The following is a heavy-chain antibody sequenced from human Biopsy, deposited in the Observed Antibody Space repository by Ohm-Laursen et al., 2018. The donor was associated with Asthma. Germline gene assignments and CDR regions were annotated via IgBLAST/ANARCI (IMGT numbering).Heavy chain of an antibody. D-gene: IGHD2-8*01. Sequence: RSLRLSCTASGFTFSSYGMHWVRQAPGKGLDWVAVVTYDGISQYYAESVKGRFTISRDNSRNTLNLQMNSVRPDDTAVYFCARERAGVLGSYNGMDVWGPGTTVSVSS. CDR1: GFTFSSYG. V-gene: IGHV3-30*03. CDR3: ARERAGVLGSYNGMDV. CDR2: VTYDGISQ. J-gene: IGHJ6*02.